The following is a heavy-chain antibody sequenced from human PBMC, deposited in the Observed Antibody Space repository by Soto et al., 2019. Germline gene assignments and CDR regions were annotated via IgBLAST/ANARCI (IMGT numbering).Heavy chain of an antibody. J-gene: IGHJ5*02. D-gene: IGHD3-3*01. V-gene: IGHV4-34*01. Sequence: SETLSLTCAVYGGSFSGYYWSWIRQPPGKGLEWIGEINHSGSTNYNPSLKSRVTISVDTSKNQFSRKLSSVTAADTAVYYCARAAYDFWSGYYSANNWFDPWGQGTLVTVSS. CDR1: GGSFSGYY. CDR2: INHSGST. CDR3: ARAAYDFWSGYYSANNWFDP.